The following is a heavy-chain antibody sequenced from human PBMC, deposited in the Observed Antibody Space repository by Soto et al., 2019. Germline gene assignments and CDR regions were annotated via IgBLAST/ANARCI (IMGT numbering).Heavy chain of an antibody. CDR3: ARSSRSYFDY. Sequence: QVQLQESGPGLVKPSQTLSLTCTVSGGSISRSGYFWSWIRQHPGKGLEWIGYIYESGSSYYNPSLKSRVSLSVDTSKNQFSLNLTSVTAADTAMYYCARSSRSYFDYWGQGTLVTVSS. CDR1: GGSISRSGYF. V-gene: IGHV4-31*03. CDR2: IYESGSS. J-gene: IGHJ4*02.